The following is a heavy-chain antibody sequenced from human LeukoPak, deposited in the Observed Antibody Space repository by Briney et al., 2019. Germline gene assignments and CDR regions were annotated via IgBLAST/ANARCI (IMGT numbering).Heavy chain of an antibody. CDR2: IDNTGTT. CDR3: ARVRVAMAGDALDI. CDR1: GESMRSSY. V-gene: IGHV4-4*09. J-gene: IGHJ3*02. Sequence: SETLSLTCSVSGESMRSSYWTWIRQSPGKGLEWIGYIDNTGTTHYNPSLESRVAISVDASKSQFYLKVTSVTTADTALYFCARVRVAMAGDALDIWGQGTMVTVSS. D-gene: IGHD6-19*01.